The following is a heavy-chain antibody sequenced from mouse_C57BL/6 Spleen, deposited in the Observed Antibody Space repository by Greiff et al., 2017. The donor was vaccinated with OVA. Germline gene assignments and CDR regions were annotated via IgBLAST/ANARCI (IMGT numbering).Heavy chain of an antibody. CDR2: INPSTGGT. CDR3: ERTGRSGFDY. CDR1: GYSFTGYY. J-gene: IGHJ3*01. V-gene: IGHV1-42*01. D-gene: IGHD1-1*01. Sequence: VQLQQSGPELVKPGASVQISCKASGYSFTGYYMNWVKQSPEKSLEWIGEINPSTGGTPYNQKFKAKATLTVDTSSSTAYMQLQSLTSEDAAVYDYERTGRSGFDYWGQGTLVTVSA.